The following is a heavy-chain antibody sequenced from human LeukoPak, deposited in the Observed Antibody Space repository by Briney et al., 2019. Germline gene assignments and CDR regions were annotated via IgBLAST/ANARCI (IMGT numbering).Heavy chain of an antibody. V-gene: IGHV3-74*01. CDR1: GFTFTSYS. CDR2: INSDGSNT. CDR3: ARGNDFWTGYAYIPGFDY. Sequence: GGSLRLSCAASGFTFTSYSMNWVRQAPGKGLVWVSRINSDGSNTNYADSVKGQFTISRDNAKNTLYLQINNLRAEDTAVYYCARGNDFWTGYAYIPGFDYWGQGILVTVSS. D-gene: IGHD3/OR15-3a*01. J-gene: IGHJ4*02.